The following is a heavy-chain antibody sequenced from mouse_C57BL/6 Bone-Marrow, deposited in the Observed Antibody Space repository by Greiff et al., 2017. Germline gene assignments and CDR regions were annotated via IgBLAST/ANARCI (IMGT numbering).Heavy chain of an antibody. CDR3: ARGEGNYYDPFAY. D-gene: IGHD2-4*01. J-gene: IGHJ3*01. V-gene: IGHV1-81*01. Sequence: QVQLQQSGAELVRPGASVKLSCKASGYTFTSYGMSWVKQSPGQGLEWIGEINPRSGNTYYNEKFKGKAILTAAKSYSPAYLELRSLTSADSAVYDCARGEGNYYDPFAYWGQGTLVTVSA. CDR2: INPRSGNT. CDR1: GYTFTSYG.